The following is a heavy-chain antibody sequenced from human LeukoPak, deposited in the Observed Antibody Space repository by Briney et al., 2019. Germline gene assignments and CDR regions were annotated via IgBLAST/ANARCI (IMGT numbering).Heavy chain of an antibody. CDR3: ARDSAAAAVYYFDY. CDR2: IWYDGDNK. D-gene: IGHD6-13*01. V-gene: IGHV3-33*01. J-gene: IGHJ4*02. Sequence: PGGSLRLSCVASGFTFSSYGMHWVRQAPGKGLEWVAVIWYDGDNKYYADSVKGRFTISRDNSKNTLYLQMNSLRAEDTAVYYCARDSAAAAVYYFDYWGQGTLVTVSS. CDR1: GFTFSSYG.